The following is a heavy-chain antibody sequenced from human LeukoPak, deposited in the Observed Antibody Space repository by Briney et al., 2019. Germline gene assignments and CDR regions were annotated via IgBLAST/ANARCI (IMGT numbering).Heavy chain of an antibody. V-gene: IGHV4-61*02. CDR2: IYTSGST. CDR1: GGALSSGSYY. CDR3: ARDRGYGDSIDY. J-gene: IGHJ4*02. Sequence: PSETLSLTCTVSGGALSSGSYYWSWIRQPAGKGLEWIGRIYTSGSTNYNPSLKSRVTISVDTSKNQFSLKLSSVTAADTAVYYCARDRGYGDSIDYWGQGTLVTVSS. D-gene: IGHD4-17*01.